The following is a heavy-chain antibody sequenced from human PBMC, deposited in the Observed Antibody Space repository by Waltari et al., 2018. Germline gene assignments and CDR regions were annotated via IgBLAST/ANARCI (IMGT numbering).Heavy chain of an antibody. J-gene: IGHJ5*02. CDR3: ARYLSELRAFDP. D-gene: IGHD3-10*01. V-gene: IGHV1-18*04. CDR1: CYCLTRFD. CDR2: VSPLSGVT. Sequence: QAQLAQSGTDANKPRAAVKVACHASCYCLTRFDLSWTRQAPGQGLEWLGGVSPLSGVTKYAVKVQGRVTMATDKSANTAYMELRRLGSDDTAVYYCARYLSELRAFDPWGQGTLVIVSS.